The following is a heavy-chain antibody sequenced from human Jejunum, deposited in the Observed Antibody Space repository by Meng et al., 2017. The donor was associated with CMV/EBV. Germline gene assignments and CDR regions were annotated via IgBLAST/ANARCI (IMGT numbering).Heavy chain of an antibody. Sequence: SGFTFGDYGVNWVRQAPGEGLEWVGSIRSKAYGGTAQHAASVRGRFTISRDDSKSIAYLQMNSLQTEDTAVYFCTREWGISGYFDSWGQGTLVTVSS. CDR1: GFTFGDYG. V-gene: IGHV3-49*04. D-gene: IGHD2-15*01. CDR3: TREWGISGYFDS. J-gene: IGHJ4*02. CDR2: IRSKAYGGTA.